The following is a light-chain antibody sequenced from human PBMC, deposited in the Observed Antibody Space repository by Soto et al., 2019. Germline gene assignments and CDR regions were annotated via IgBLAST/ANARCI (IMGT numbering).Light chain of an antibody. CDR2: EVS. CDR1: SSDVGGYNS. V-gene: IGLV2-14*01. Sequence: QSVLTQPASVSGSPGQSITISCTGTSSDVGGYNSVCWHQQHPGKAPKLMIYEVSNRPSGVSDRFSASKSGNTASLTISGLLAADEADYYCSSFTRSNTWVFGGGTKLTVL. J-gene: IGLJ3*02. CDR3: SSFTRSNTWV.